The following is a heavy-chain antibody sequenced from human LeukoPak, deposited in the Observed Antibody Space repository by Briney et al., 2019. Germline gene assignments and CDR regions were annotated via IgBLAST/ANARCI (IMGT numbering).Heavy chain of an antibody. CDR2: IKSKTDGGTT. V-gene: IGHV3-15*01. Sequence: GGSLRLSCAASGFTFSNAWMSWVRQAPGKGLEWVGRIKSKTDGGTTDYAAPVKGRFTISRDDSKNTLYLQMNSLKTEDTAVYYCTTVYDYVWGSYRPDLPDYWGQGTLVTVSS. CDR1: GFTFSNAW. J-gene: IGHJ4*02. D-gene: IGHD3-16*02. CDR3: TTVYDYVWGSYRPDLPDY.